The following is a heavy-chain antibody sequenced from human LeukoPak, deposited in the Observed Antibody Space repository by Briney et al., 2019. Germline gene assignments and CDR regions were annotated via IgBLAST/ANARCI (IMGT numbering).Heavy chain of an antibody. CDR3: ARYHGGYFAY. J-gene: IGHJ4*02. D-gene: IGHD2-15*01. CDR1: GFTFSVFW. Sequence: GGSLRLSCAASGFTFSVFWMSWVRQAPGRGLEWVANIKQDGSEKYYVDSVKGRFTISRDNDNNSMYLQINSLRAEDTAVYYCARYHGGYFAYWGQGTLVTVSS. V-gene: IGHV3-7*01. CDR2: IKQDGSEK.